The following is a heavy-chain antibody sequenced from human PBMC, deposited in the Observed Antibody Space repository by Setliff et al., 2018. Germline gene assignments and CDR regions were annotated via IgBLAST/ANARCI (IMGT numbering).Heavy chain of an antibody. D-gene: IGHD3-10*01. V-gene: IGHV4-59*08. CDR1: GGSISTFY. J-gene: IGHJ6*03. CDR3: ARSHYYASGNSHYYYMDV. CDR2: IHYSGST. Sequence: SETLSLTCTVSGGSISTFYWNWIRQPPGKGLEWVGYIHYSGSTSYNPSLKGRVTMSADTSKNQLSLSLTSVSVADTAIYYCARSHYYASGNSHYYYMDVWGKGTAVTVSS.